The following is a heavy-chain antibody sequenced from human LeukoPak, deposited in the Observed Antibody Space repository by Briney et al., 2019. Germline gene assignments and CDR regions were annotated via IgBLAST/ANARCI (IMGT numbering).Heavy chain of an antibody. J-gene: IGHJ3*02. V-gene: IGHV1-69*04. CDR2: IIPILGIA. CDR1: GGTFSSYA. CDR3: ARDLFVSGPEQNAFDI. D-gene: IGHD1-14*01. Sequence: SVKVSCKASGGTFSSYAISWVRQAPGQGLEWMGRIIPILGIANYAQKFQGRVTITADKSTSTAYMELSSLRSEDTAVYYCARDLFVSGPEQNAFDIWGQGTMVTVSS.